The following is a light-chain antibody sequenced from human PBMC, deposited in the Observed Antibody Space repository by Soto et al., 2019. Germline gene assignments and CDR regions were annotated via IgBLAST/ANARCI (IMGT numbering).Light chain of an antibody. J-gene: IGKJ1*01. CDR2: DAS. V-gene: IGKV1-27*01. CDR3: QKYVGGPRT. CDR1: QGISNY. Sequence: DIQMTQSPSSLSASVGDRVTITCRASQGISNYLAWYQQKPGKVPKLLIYDASTLQSGVPSRFSGSGSGTEFTLTISSLQPEDVASYYCQKYVGGPRTFGQGTKVEIK.